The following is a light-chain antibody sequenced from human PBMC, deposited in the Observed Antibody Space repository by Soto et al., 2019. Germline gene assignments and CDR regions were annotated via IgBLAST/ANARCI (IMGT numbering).Light chain of an antibody. CDR3: QQYNSYST. CDR1: QSISSW. V-gene: IGKV1-5*03. CDR2: KAS. Sequence: DIQMTQSPSTLSASVGDRVTITCRASQSISSWLAWYQQKPGKAPKLLIYKASSLERGVPSRLSGSGSGTEFAITISRLQPDEFATYYCQQYNSYSTFGQGTKVEIK. J-gene: IGKJ1*01.